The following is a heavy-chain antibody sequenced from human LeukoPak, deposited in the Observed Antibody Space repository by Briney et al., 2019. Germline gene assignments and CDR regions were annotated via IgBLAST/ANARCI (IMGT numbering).Heavy chain of an antibody. CDR3: ARDNWIEAHYFDY. Sequence: PGGSLRLSCAASGFTFSNAWMSWVRQAPGKGLEWVSFISTSSNYIYYADSVKGRFTISRDNAKNSLYLQMNSLRAEDTAVYYCARDNWIEAHYFDYWGQGTLVTVSS. J-gene: IGHJ4*02. D-gene: IGHD1-20*01. CDR2: ISTSSNYI. CDR1: GFTFSNAW. V-gene: IGHV3-21*01.